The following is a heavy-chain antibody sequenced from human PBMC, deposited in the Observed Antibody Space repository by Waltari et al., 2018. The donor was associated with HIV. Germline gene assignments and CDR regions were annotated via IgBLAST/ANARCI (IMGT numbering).Heavy chain of an antibody. CDR2: ISGSGGNT. D-gene: IGHD6-13*01. J-gene: IGHJ6*02. Sequence: EVQLLESGGGLVQTGGSLRLSCAASGFTFSNYGMNWVRQAPGKGLEVFSAISGSGGNTYYADSLKGRFTISRDNSKNTLYLQMNSLRAEDTAVYFCVKEHQYSHTWYSYYGMDVWGQGTTVTVSS. CDR1: GFTFSNYG. V-gene: IGHV3-23*01. CDR3: VKEHQYSHTWYSYYGMDV.